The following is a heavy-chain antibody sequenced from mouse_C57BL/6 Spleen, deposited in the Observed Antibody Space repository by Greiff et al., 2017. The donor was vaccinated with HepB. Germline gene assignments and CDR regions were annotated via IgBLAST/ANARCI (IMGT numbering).Heavy chain of an antibody. CDR2: ISDGGSYT. J-gene: IGHJ3*01. D-gene: IGHD1-1*01. CDR1: GFTFSSYA. V-gene: IGHV5-4*01. CDR3: ARDLSTTVVGPFAY. Sequence: VQLVESGGGLVKPGGSLKLSCAASGFTFSSYAMSWVRQTPEKRLEWVATISDGGSYTYYPDNVKGRFTISRDNAKNNLYLQMSHLKSEDTAMYYCARDLSTTVVGPFAYWGQGTLVTVSA.